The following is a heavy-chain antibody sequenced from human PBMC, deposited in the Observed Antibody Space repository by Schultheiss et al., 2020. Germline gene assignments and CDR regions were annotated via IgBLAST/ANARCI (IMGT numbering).Heavy chain of an antibody. CDR3: AATYYDFWSADYYYGMDV. D-gene: IGHD3-3*01. CDR2: INHSGST. V-gene: IGHV4-34*01. Sequence: SETLSLTCAVYGGSFSGYYWSWIRQPPGKGLEWIGEINHSGSTYYNPSLKSRVTISVDTSKNQFSLKLSSVTAADTAVYYCAATYYDFWSADYYYGMDVWGQGTTVTVSS. CDR1: GGSFSGYY. J-gene: IGHJ6*02.